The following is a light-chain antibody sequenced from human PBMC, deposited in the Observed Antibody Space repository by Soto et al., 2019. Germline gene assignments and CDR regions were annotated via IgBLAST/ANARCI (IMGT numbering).Light chain of an antibody. CDR1: QSVSSN. CDR2: GAS. Sequence: EIVMTQSPATLSVSPGERATLSCRASQSVSSNLAWYQQKPGQAPRLLIYGASTRATGIPARFSGSASGIEFTLTISSLHVEDFAVYYCQQYNNWPPLTFGQGTKVEIK. CDR3: QQYNNWPPLT. V-gene: IGKV3-15*01. J-gene: IGKJ1*01.